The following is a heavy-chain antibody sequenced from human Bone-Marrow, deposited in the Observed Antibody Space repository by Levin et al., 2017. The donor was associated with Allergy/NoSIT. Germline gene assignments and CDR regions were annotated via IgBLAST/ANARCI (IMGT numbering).Heavy chain of an antibody. Sequence: GESLKISCAASGFTFSDYYMSWIRQAPGKGLEWVSYISSSGSTIYYADSVKGRFTISRDNAKNSLYLQMNSLRAEDTAVYYCARVHTAMVLYYYYDYGMDGWGQGTTVTVSS. V-gene: IGHV3-11*01. CDR2: ISSSGSTI. CDR1: GFTFSDYY. D-gene: IGHD5-18*01. J-gene: IGHJ6*02. CDR3: ARVHTAMVLYYYYDYGMDG.